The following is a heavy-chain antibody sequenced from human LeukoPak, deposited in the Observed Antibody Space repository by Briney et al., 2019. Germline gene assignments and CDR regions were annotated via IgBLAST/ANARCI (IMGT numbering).Heavy chain of an antibody. V-gene: IGHV3-74*01. D-gene: IGHD2-21*01. J-gene: IGHJ1*01. CDR3: ARDEFNSKFFQH. Sequence: GGSLRLSCVASGFGFSDYYMSWIRQAPGKGLVWVSRINSDGSSTSYADSVKGRFTISRDNAKNTLYLQMNSLRAEDTAVYFCARDEFNSKFFQHWGQGTLVTVSS. CDR1: GFGFSDYY. CDR2: INSDGSST.